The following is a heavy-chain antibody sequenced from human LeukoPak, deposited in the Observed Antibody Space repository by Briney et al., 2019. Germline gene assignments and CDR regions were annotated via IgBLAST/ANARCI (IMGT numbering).Heavy chain of an antibody. CDR2: ISSSGSTI. V-gene: IGHV3-11*01. CDR1: GFTFSDYY. CDR3: ARDLHPVITGYCSGGSCYGAGWFDP. J-gene: IGHJ5*02. Sequence: GGSLRLSCAASGFTFSDYYMSWIRQAPGKGLEWVSYISSSGSTIYYADSVKGRFTTSRDNAKNSLYLQMNSLRAEDTAVYYCARDLHPVITGYCSGGSCYGAGWFDPWGQGTLVTVSS. D-gene: IGHD2-15*01.